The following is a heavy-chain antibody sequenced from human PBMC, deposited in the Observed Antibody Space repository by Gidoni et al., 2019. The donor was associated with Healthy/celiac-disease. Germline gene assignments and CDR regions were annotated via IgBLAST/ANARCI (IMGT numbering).Heavy chain of an antibody. Sequence: EVQLVASGGGLVQPGGSLRLSCAASGFTLSSYGMRWVRQAPGQGLEWVANIKQDGSEEYYVDSVKGRFTISRDNAKNSLYLQMNSLRAEDTAVYYCARPGQTYGDFDFDYWGQGTLVTVSS. CDR1: GFTLSSYG. D-gene: IGHD4-17*01. V-gene: IGHV3-7*01. J-gene: IGHJ4*02. CDR3: ARPGQTYGDFDFDY. CDR2: IKQDGSEE.